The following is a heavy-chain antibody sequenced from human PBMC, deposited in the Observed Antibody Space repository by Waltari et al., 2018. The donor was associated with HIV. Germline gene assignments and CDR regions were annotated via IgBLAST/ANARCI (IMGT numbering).Heavy chain of an antibody. J-gene: IGHJ3*01. CDR2: ISSDGNED. CDR1: KFMFSTYW. D-gene: IGHD6-19*01. Sequence: VQLVESGGGLVRPGGSLTLSCKASKFMFSTYWMTWVRQAPGKGLEWVADISSDGNEDFYSDSLKGRFVISRDNVKNSLFLQLSHLRVDDTAVYYCARGAVYSSGPYDAFDVWGQGTLVTVSS. V-gene: IGHV3-7*04. CDR3: ARGAVYSSGPYDAFDV.